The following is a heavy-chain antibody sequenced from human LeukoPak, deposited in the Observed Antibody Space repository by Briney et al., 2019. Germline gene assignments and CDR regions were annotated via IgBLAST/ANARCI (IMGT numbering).Heavy chain of an antibody. CDR3: ARGLRWLPGDY. J-gene: IGHJ4*02. D-gene: IGHD4-23*01. V-gene: IGHV4-34*01. Sequence: SETLSLTCAVYGGSFSGYYRSWIRQPPGKGLEWIGEINHSGSTNYNPSLKSRVTISVDTSKNQFSLKLSSVTAADTAVYYCARGLRWLPGDYWGQGTLVTVSS. CDR1: GGSFSGYY. CDR2: INHSGST.